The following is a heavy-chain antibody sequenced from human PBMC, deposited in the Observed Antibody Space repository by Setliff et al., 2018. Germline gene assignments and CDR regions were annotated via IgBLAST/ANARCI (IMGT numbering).Heavy chain of an antibody. CDR1: GYSISSGYY. J-gene: IGHJ6*02. Sequence: SETLSLTCAVSGYSISSGYYWGWIRQPPGKGLEWIGSIYHSGSTYYNPSLKSRVTISVDTSKNQFSLKLSSVTAADTAVYYCEREGYYNFWSGFMDVWGQGTTVTVSS. V-gene: IGHV4-38-2*02. CDR2: IYHSGST. D-gene: IGHD3-3*01. CDR3: EREGYYNFWSGFMDV.